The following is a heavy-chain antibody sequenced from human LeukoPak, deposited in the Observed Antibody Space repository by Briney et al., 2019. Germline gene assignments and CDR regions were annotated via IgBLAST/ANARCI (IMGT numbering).Heavy chain of an antibody. J-gene: IGHJ6*02. CDR2: IYSGGST. D-gene: IGHD3-16*01. CDR1: GFTVSSNY. Sequence: GGSLRLSCAASGFTVSSNYMSWVRQAPGKGLEWVSVIYSGGSTYYADSVKGRFTISRHNSKNTLYLQMNSLRAEDTAVYYCARGVGDLMSWGEYYYYVMDVWGQGTTVTVSS. V-gene: IGHV3-53*04. CDR3: ARGVGDLMSWGEYYYYVMDV.